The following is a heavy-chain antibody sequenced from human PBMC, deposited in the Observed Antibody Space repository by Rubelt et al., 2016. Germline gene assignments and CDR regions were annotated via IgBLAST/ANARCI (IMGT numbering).Heavy chain of an antibody. CDR3: AKLVGGSAAAGTDFDY. CDR1: GFTFSSYG. V-gene: IGHV3-30*18. D-gene: IGHD6-13*01. J-gene: IGHJ4*02. Sequence: QVQLVESGGGVVQPGRSLRLSCAASGFTFSSYGMHWVRQAPGKGLEWVAVISYDGSNKYYADSVKGRFTISRDNFKNTLDLQMNSLRAEDTAVYYCAKLVGGSAAAGTDFDYWGQGTLVTVSS. CDR2: ISYDGSNK.